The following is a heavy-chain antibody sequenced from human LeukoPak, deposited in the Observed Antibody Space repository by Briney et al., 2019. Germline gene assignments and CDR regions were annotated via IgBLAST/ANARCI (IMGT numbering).Heavy chain of an antibody. J-gene: IGHJ4*02. CDR2: ISSSSSYI. CDR3: ARIGSGSYYTDY. V-gene: IGHV3-21*01. D-gene: IGHD3-10*01. Sequence: GRSLRLSCAASGFTFSSYTMNWVRQAPGKGLEWVSSISSSSSYIYYADSVKGRFTISRDNAKNSLYLQMNSLRAEDTAVYYCARIGSGSYYTDYWGQGTLVTVSS. CDR1: GFTFSSYT.